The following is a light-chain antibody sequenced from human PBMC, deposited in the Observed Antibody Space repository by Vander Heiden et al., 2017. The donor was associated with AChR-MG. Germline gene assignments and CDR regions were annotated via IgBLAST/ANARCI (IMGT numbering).Light chain of an antibody. CDR3: PVRDDSLNGVV. CDR2: MND. CDR1: SSYVGSNT. J-gene: IGLJ2*01. V-gene: IGLV1-44*01. Sequence: QSVLTQPRSASGTPRQRVTISCSASSSYVGSNTIDWYLQLPRTAPKRIIYMNDQRSQGVTDRFSGSKSGTSASLAISGLQAEDEADYYWPVRDDSLNGVVFGGGTKLTVL.